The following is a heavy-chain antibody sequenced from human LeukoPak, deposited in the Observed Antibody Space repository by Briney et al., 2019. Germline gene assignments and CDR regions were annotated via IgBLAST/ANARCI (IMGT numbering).Heavy chain of an antibody. CDR1: GFTFSSYS. D-gene: IGHD3-3*01. V-gene: IGHV3-21*01. J-gene: IGHJ5*02. Sequence: GGSLSLSCAASGFTFSSYSMNWVRQAPGKGLEWVSSISSSSSYIYYADSVKGRFTISRDNAKNSLYLQMNSLRAEDTAVYYCARGPYYDFWSGHLGWFDPWGQGTLVTVSS. CDR3: ARGPYYDFWSGHLGWFDP. CDR2: ISSSSSYI.